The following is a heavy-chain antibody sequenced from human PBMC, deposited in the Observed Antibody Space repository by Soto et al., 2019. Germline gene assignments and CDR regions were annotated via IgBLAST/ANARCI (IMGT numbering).Heavy chain of an antibody. J-gene: IGHJ4*02. CDR3: ARRDCGSGRNCEFGAPAFAY. CDR1: GFTFSNYD. V-gene: IGHV3-23*01. Sequence: EVQLLESGGDLVQPGGSLRLSCAASGFTFSNYDMSWVRQAPGKGREGVSSVSSSGSSTYYADSVKGRFTISRDNSKNTLYLQMSSLGAADTAVYHCARRDCGSGRNCEFGAPAFAYWGQGNLVTVTS. D-gene: IGHD2-21*01. CDR2: VSSSGSST.